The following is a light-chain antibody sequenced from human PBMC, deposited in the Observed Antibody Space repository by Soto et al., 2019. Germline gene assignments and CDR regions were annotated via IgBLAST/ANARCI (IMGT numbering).Light chain of an antibody. CDR3: SSHTSSSTLSI. J-gene: IGLJ1*01. CDR2: EAS. CDR1: YSDVGGYKH. Sequence: QSALTQPASVSASPGQSITISCIGTYSDVGGYKHVSWYQQHPGKAPKLIIFEASNRPSGISNRFSGSKSGNTASLTISGLQADDEAYYYCSSHTSSSTLSIFGTGPKVTVL. V-gene: IGLV2-14*01.